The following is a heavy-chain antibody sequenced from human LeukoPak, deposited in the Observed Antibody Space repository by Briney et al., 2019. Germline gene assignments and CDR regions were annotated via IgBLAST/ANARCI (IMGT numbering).Heavy chain of an antibody. CDR2: IYSGGST. CDR3: VRVRLGELSLFDY. V-gene: IGHV3-66*01. D-gene: IGHD3-16*02. Sequence: GGSLRLSCAASGFTVSSNYMSWVRQAPGKGLEWVSVIYSGGSTYYADSVKGRFTISRDNSKNTLYLQMNSLRAEDTAVYYCVRVRLGELSLFDYWGQGTRVTVSS. J-gene: IGHJ4*02. CDR1: GFTVSSNY.